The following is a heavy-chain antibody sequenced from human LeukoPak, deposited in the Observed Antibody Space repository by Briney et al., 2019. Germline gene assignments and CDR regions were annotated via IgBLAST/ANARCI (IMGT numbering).Heavy chain of an antibody. CDR3: ARLGSYCSSTSCPFLDV. J-gene: IGHJ6*04. Sequence: SETLSLTCTVSGGSISSYYWSWIRQPPGKGLEWIGYIYYSGSTNYNPSLKSRVTISVDTSKNQFSLKLSSVTAGDTAVYYCARLGSYCSSTSCPFLDVWGKGTTVTVSS. CDR2: IYYSGST. V-gene: IGHV4-59*01. CDR1: GGSISSYY. D-gene: IGHD2-2*01.